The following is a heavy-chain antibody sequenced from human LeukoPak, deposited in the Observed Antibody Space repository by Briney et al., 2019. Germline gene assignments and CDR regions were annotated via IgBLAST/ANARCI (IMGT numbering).Heavy chain of an antibody. Sequence: GGSLRLSCAASGFTFDDYAMHWVRQAPGKGLEWVSGISWNSVNIGHEDSVKGRFTISRDNAKNSLHLQMNSLRPEDTALYYCVRAGYCSSTSCYTLKYWGQGTLVTVSS. D-gene: IGHD2-2*01. CDR3: VRAGYCSSTSCYTLKY. CDR2: ISWNSVNI. J-gene: IGHJ4*02. CDR1: GFTFDDYA. V-gene: IGHV3-9*01.